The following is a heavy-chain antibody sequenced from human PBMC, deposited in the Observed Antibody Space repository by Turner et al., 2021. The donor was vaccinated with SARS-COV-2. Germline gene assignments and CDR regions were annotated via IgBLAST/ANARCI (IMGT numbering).Heavy chain of an antibody. CDR2: IWYDGSNK. CDR3: ARDSDDSVQQWLVTTPSYYFDY. J-gene: IGHJ4*02. CDR1: GFTFSRHG. V-gene: IGHV3-33*01. D-gene: IGHD6-19*01. Sequence: QVQLVESGGGVVQPGRSLRLSCAASGFTFSRHGRRWVRPAPGKGLEWVAVIWYDGSNKYYADSVKGRFTISRDNSKNSLYLQMNSLRAEDTAVYYCARDSDDSVQQWLVTTPSYYFDYWGQGTLVTVSS.